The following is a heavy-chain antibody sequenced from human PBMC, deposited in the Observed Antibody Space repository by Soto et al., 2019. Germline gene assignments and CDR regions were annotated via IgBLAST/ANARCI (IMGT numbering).Heavy chain of an antibody. J-gene: IGHJ6*02. V-gene: IGHV3-48*02. Sequence: EVQLVESGGGLVNPGGSLRLSCTASGFSISTYSLQWVRQVPGKGLEWVSYISSGSTSIYYANSVKGRFTISRDNADNSLCLQMNSLRDEDTAVYYCAACRPPSPYDWFYARDVGGQGTTVSVSS. D-gene: IGHD3-9*01. CDR2: ISSGSTSI. CDR1: GFSISTYS. CDR3: AACRPPSPYDWFYARDV.